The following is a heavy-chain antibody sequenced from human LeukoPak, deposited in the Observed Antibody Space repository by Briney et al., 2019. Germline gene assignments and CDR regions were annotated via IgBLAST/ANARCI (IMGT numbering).Heavy chain of an antibody. CDR2: INPKNDVT. CDR1: GYTFSGYY. D-gene: IGHD2-2*01. V-gene: IGHV1-2*02. CDR3: AREGVAAAFDY. Sequence: ASVKVSCKASGYTFSGYYVHWVRQAPGQGLEWLGWINPKNDVTKNAQNFQGRVTMTRDTPTSTAYMELSSLRSDDTAIYYCAREGVAAAFDYWGQGTLVTVSS. J-gene: IGHJ4*02.